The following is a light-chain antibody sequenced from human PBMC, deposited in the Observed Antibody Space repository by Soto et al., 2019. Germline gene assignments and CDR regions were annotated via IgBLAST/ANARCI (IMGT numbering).Light chain of an antibody. CDR3: VLYMGSGIWV. V-gene: IGLV8-61*01. J-gene: IGLJ3*02. CDR1: SGSVSASYY. CDR2: NTN. Sequence: VVTQEPSFSVSPGGTVTLTCGLSSGSVSASYYPSWYQQTPGQAPRTLIYNTNTRSSGVPDRFSGSILGNKAALTITGAQADDDSDYYCVLYMGSGIWVFGGGTKLTVL.